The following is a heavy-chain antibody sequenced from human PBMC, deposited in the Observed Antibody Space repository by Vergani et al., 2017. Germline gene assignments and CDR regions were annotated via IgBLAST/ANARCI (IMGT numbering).Heavy chain of an antibody. Sequence: QVQLAQSGAEVKKPGASVKVSCKAAGYTLTSYDINWVRQATGQGLEWMGWMNPNSGNTGYAQKFQGRVTMTRKTSISTAYMELSSLRSDDTSVYYCVTGRGIYLGQGTLVIVSS. CDR3: VTGRGIY. CDR1: GYTLTSYD. D-gene: IGHD6-13*01. J-gene: IGHJ4*02. V-gene: IGHV1-8*01. CDR2: MNPNSGNT.